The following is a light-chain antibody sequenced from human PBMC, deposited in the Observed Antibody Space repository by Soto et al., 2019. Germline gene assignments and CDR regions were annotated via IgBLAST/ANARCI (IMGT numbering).Light chain of an antibody. V-gene: IGKV3-20*01. J-gene: IGKJ2*01. CDR2: GAS. Sequence: EIVLTQSPGTLSLSPGERATLSCRASQSVSSSYLAWYQQKPGQAPRLLIYGASSRATGIPDRFSGSGSGTDFTLTISRLEPEDFAVYYCQQYGSSPVTFGQGPKLEIK. CDR1: QSVSSSY. CDR3: QQYGSSPVT.